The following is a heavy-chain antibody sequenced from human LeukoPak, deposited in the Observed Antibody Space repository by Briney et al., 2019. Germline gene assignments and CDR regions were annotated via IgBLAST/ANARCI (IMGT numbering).Heavy chain of an antibody. D-gene: IGHD6-6*01. CDR2: IYYSGST. CDR1: GGSISSYY. CDR3: ARDSSSRYYNWFDP. V-gene: IGHV4-59*01. Sequence: SETLSLTCTVSGGSISSYYWSWIRQPPGEGLEWIGYIYYSGSTNYNPSLKSRVTISVDTAKNQFSLKLSSVTAADTAVYYCARDSSSRYYNWFDPWGEGSLVTVSS. J-gene: IGHJ5*02.